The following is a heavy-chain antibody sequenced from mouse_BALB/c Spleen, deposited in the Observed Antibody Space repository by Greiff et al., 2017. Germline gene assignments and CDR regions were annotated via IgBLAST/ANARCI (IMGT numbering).Heavy chain of an antibody. CDR2: ISSGGST. CDR1: GFTFSSYA. J-gene: IGHJ2*01. V-gene: IGHV5-6-5*01. CDR3: ARGLRGYDWGYYFDY. D-gene: IGHD2-2*01. Sequence: EVKVVESGGGLVKPGGSLKLSCAASGFTFSSYAMSWVRQTPEKRLEWVASISSGGSTYYPDSVKGRFTISRDNARNILYLQMSSLRSEDTAMYYCARGLRGYDWGYYFDYWGQGTTLTVSS.